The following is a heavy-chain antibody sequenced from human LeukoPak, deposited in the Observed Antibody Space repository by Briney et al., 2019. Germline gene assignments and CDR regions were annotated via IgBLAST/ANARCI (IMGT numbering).Heavy chain of an antibody. CDR3: ARVATVHYYYYMDV. CDR1: GFTFRDYY. D-gene: IGHD3-10*02. V-gene: IGHV3-11*04. J-gene: IGHJ6*03. Sequence: GGSLRLSCAASGFTFRDYYMSWIRQAPGKGLEWVSYISSSGRTIYYADSVKGRFTISRDNAKNSLYLQMNSLRAEDTAVYYCARVATVHYYYYMDVWGKGATVTVSS. CDR2: ISSSGRTI.